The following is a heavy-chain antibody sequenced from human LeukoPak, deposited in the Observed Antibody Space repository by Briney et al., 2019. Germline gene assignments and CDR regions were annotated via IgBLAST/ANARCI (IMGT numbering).Heavy chain of an antibody. V-gene: IGHV1-18*01. J-gene: IGHJ3*02. CDR3: AGAKVGATWDAFDI. D-gene: IGHD3-16*01. CDR1: GYTFTSFG. CDR2: ISAYNGNT. Sequence: ASVKVSCKASGYTFTSFGISWVRQAPGQGLEWMGWISAYNGNTNYAQKLQGRVTMTTDTSTSTAYMELRSLRSDDTAVYYCAGAKVGATWDAFDIWGQGTMVTVSS.